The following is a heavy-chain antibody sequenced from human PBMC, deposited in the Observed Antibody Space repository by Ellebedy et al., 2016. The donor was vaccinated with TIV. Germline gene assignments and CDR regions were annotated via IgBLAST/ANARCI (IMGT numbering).Heavy chain of an antibody. V-gene: IGHV3-30*09. D-gene: IGHD6-19*01. J-gene: IGHJ4*02. CDR3: ARDRPGKVVAGALEY. CDR2: ISYDGSNK. Sequence: GESLKISCAASGFTFSSYVMHWVRQAPGKGLEWVASISYDGSNKYYADAVKGRFAISSDNSENTLYPQVNSLTTEDTAVYYCARDRPGKVVAGALEYWGQGTLVTVSS. CDR1: GFTFSSYV.